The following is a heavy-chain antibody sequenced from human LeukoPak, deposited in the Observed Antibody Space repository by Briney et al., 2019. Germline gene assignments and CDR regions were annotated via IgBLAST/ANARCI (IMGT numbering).Heavy chain of an antibody. CDR2: INPNSGGT. CDR3: ARSELSITGTGVREWFDP. J-gene: IGHJ5*02. Sequence: ASVKVSCKASGYTFTGYYMHWVRQAPGQGLGWMGRINPNSGGTNYAQKFQGRVTMTRDTSISTAYMELSRLRSDDTAVYYCARSELSITGTGVREWFDPWGQGTLVTVSS. CDR1: GYTFTGYY. D-gene: IGHD1-7*01. V-gene: IGHV1-2*06.